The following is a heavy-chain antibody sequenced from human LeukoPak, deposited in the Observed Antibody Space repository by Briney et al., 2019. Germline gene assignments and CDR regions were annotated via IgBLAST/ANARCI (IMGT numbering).Heavy chain of an antibody. V-gene: IGHV3-13*04. CDR2: IGRAGDT. J-gene: IGHJ6*02. D-gene: IGHD6-19*01. CDR1: GFSFNAYD. Sequence: GGSLRRSCAAAGFSFNAYDMHWVRQATGRGLEWVSYIGRAGDTYYAGSVKGRFTISRDDAKNSLYLQLNSLGVGDTAVYYCARDSSGWGLAVWGQGTTVTVSS. CDR3: ARDSSGWGLAV.